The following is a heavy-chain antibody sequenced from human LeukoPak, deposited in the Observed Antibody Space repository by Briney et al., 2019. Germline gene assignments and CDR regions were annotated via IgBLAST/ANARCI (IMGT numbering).Heavy chain of an antibody. CDR1: GFTFSSYW. CDR3: AREAVYYDFWSGYLGELRRNSWFDP. CDR2: IKQDGSEK. J-gene: IGHJ5*02. D-gene: IGHD3-3*01. V-gene: IGHV3-7*01. Sequence: PGGSLRLSCAASGFTFSSYWMSWVRQAPGKGLEWVANIKQDGSEKYYVDSVKGRFTISRDNAKNSLYLQMNSLRAEDTAVYYCAREAVYYDFWSGYLGELRRNSWFDPWGQGTLVTVSS.